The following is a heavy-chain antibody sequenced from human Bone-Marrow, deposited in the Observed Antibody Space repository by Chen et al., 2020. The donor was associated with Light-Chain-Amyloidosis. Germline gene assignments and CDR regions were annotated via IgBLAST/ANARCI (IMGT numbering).Heavy chain of an antibody. CDR2: IYSGGST. J-gene: IGHJ4*02. CDR3: AGTYGSGSYYADY. V-gene: IGHV3-53*01. D-gene: IGHD3-10*01. CDR1: GFTVSSNY. Sequence: EVQLVESGGGLIQPGGSLRLSCAASGFTVSSNYISWVRQAPGKGLEWVSVIYSGGSTYYADSVKGRFTISRDNSKNTLYLQMNSLRAEDTAVYYCAGTYGSGSYYADYWGQGTLVTVSS.